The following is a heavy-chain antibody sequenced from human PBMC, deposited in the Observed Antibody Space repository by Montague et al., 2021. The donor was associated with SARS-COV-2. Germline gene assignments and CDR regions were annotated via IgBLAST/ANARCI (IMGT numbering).Heavy chain of an antibody. Sequence: SETLSLTCAVYGGSFSGYYWSWIRQPPGKGLEWIGEINHSGSTNYNPYLKSRVTISVDTSKNQFPLKLSSVTAADTAVYYCASGSSFVTIFGVVITDPLFDYWGQGTLVTVSS. CDR1: GGSFSGYY. CDR2: INHSGST. D-gene: IGHD3-3*01. V-gene: IGHV4-34*01. CDR3: ASGSSFVTIFGVVITDPLFDY. J-gene: IGHJ4*02.